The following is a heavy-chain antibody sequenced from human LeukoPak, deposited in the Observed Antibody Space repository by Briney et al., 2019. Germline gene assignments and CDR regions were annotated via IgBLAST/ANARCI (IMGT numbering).Heavy chain of an antibody. CDR3: ARGRVGYCSGGSCYSRDY. J-gene: IGHJ4*02. D-gene: IGHD2-15*01. V-gene: IGHV1-2*06. Sequence: ASVKVSCKASGYTFTGYYMHWVRQAPGQGLEWMGRINPNSGGTNYAQKFQGRGTMTRETSIRTAYMELSRLRSDDTAVYYCARGRVGYCSGGSCYSRDYWGQGTLVTVSS. CDR1: GYTFTGYY. CDR2: INPNSGGT.